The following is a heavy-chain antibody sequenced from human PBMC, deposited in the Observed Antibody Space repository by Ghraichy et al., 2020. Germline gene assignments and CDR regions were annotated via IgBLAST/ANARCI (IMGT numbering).Heavy chain of an antibody. CDR3: ARLPIFGVVIPFDY. CDR1: GGSFSGYY. D-gene: IGHD3-3*01. J-gene: IGHJ4*02. Sequence: GSLRLSCAVYGGSFSGYYWSWIRQPPGKGLEWIGEINHSGSTNYNPSLKSRVTISVDTSKNQFSLKLSSVTAADTAVYYCARLPIFGVVIPFDYWGQGTLVTVSS. V-gene: IGHV4-34*01. CDR2: INHSGST.